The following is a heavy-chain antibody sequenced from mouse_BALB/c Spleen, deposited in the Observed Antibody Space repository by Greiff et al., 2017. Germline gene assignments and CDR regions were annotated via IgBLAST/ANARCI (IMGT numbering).Heavy chain of an antibody. Sequence: EVMLVESGPGLVKPSQSLSLTCTVTGYSITSDYAWNWIRQFPGNKLEWMGYISYSGSTSYNPSLKSRISITRDTSKNQFFLQLNSVTTEDTATYYCARPLLRGAMDYWGQGTSVTVSS. CDR2: ISYSGST. J-gene: IGHJ4*01. CDR3: ARPLLRGAMDY. CDR1: GYSITSDYA. V-gene: IGHV3-2*02. D-gene: IGHD1-2*01.